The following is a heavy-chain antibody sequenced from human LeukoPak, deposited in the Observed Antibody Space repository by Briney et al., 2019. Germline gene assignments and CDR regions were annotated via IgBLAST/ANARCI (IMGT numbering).Heavy chain of an antibody. V-gene: IGHV3-21*01. CDR2: ISSGGSYI. D-gene: IGHD2-21*02. CDR1: GFTLSHYN. J-gene: IGHJ4*02. Sequence: PGGSLRLSCAPSGFTLSHYNMNWVRQTPGGGREWVSSISSGGSYIYYADSVKGRFTISRDNAKNTLYLQMNSLRAEDAALYYCARDSGDWSNFDYWGQGTLVTVSS. CDR3: ARDSGDWSNFDY.